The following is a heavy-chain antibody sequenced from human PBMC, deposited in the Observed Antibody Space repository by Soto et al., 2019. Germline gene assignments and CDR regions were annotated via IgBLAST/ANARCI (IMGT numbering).Heavy chain of an antibody. Sequence: QVQLVESGGGVVQPGRSLRLSCAASGFTFSVFGMHWVRQAPGKGLEWVAVISNDGNSEHYADSVKGRFTISRDNSKNTFYLQMNSLCVEDTAVYYCAKTITTIGVSSTGRGALLDNWGQGILVSVSS. CDR2: ISNDGNSE. V-gene: IGHV3-30*18. CDR3: AKTITTIGVSSTGRGALLDN. J-gene: IGHJ4*02. CDR1: GFTFSVFG. D-gene: IGHD3-3*01.